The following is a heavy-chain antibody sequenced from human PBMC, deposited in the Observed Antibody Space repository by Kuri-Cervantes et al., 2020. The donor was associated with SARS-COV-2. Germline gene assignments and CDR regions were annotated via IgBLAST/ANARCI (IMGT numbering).Heavy chain of an antibody. V-gene: IGHV1-2*04. CDR1: GYTFTGYY. Sequence: ASVKVSCKASGYTFTGYYTHWVRQAPGQGLEWMGWINPNSGGTNYAQKFQGWVTMTRDTSISTVYMELSRLRSDDTAVYYCARDPTTVTTGIGMDVWGQGTTVTVSS. D-gene: IGHD4-17*01. CDR3: ARDPTTVTTGIGMDV. CDR2: INPNSGGT. J-gene: IGHJ6*02.